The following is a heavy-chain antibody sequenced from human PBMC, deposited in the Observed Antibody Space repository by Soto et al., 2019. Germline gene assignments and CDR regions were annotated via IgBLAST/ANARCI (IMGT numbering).Heavy chain of an antibody. D-gene: IGHD6-19*01. V-gene: IGHV3-48*03. CDR3: ASGPESSGFDY. J-gene: IGHJ4*02. CDR2: ISSSGSTI. Sequence: GGSLRLSCAASGFTFSSYEMNWVRQAPGKGLEWVSYISSSGSTIYYADSVKGRFTISRDNAKNSLYLQMNSLRAEDTAVYYCASGPESSGFDYWGQGTLVTVS. CDR1: GFTFSSYE.